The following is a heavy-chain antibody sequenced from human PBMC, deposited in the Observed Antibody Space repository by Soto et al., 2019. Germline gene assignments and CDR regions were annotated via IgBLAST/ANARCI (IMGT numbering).Heavy chain of an antibody. V-gene: IGHV3-30-3*02. D-gene: IGHD6-19*01. CDR2: ISYDGSNK. Sequence: GGSLRLSCAASGFTFSSYAMHWVRQAPGKGLEWVAVISYDGSNKYYADSVKGRFTISRDNSKNTLYLQMNSLRAEDTAVYYCESGYSSGWYADYWGQGTLVTVCS. CDR3: ESGYSSGWYADY. CDR1: GFTFSSYA. J-gene: IGHJ4*02.